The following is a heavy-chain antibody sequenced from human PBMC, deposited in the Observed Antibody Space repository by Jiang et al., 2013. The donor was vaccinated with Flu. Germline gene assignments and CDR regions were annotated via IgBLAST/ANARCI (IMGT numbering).Heavy chain of an antibody. Sequence: GAEVKKPGASVKVSCKASGYPFTRNAIHWVRQAPGQRLEWMGWINVANGNTKYSQNFHGRVTITRDTSASTTYMELSSLTSADTAIYYCARARQLLWFGGFDSWGQGALVTVSS. CDR1: GYPFTRNA. CDR3: ARARQLLWFGGFDS. D-gene: IGHD3-10*01. V-gene: IGHV1-3*01. CDR2: INVANGNT. J-gene: IGHJ4*02.